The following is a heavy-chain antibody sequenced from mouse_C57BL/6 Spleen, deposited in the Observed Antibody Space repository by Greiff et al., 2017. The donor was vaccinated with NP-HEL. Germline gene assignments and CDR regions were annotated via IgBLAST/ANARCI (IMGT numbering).Heavy chain of an antibody. CDR3: ARDWDLFDY. CDR2: IYPSDSET. CDR1: GYTFTSYW. V-gene: IGHV1-61*01. Sequence: QVQLQQPGAELVRPGSSVKLSCKASGYTFTSYWMDWVKQRPGQGLEWIGNIYPSDSETHYNQKFKDKATLTVDKSSSTAYMQLSSLTSEDSAVYYCARDWDLFDYWGQGTTLTVSS. D-gene: IGHD4-1*01. J-gene: IGHJ2*01.